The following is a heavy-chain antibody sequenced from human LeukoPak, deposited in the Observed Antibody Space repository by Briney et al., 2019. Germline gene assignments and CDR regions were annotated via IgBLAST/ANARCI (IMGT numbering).Heavy chain of an antibody. V-gene: IGHV1-18*01. CDR3: ARAIAAAGTFDP. CDR1: GYTFTSYG. Sequence: ASVKVSCKASGYTFTSYGISWVRQAPGQGLEWMGWISAYNGNTNYAQKLQGRVTMTTDTSTSTAYMELRSLRSDDTAAYYCARAIAAAGTFDPWGQGTLVTVSS. CDR2: ISAYNGNT. D-gene: IGHD6-13*01. J-gene: IGHJ5*02.